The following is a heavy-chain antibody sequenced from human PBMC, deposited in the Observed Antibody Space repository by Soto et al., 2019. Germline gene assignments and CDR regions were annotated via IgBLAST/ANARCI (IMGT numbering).Heavy chain of an antibody. CDR2: ISGSGRYT. J-gene: IGHJ6*01. V-gene: IGHV3-23*04. D-gene: IGHD6-13*01. Sequence: DVQLVESGGDLVQPGGSLRLSCAASGFTFDSCVMSWVRQAPGKGLEWLSLISGSGRYTDYADSVKGRFTISRDNSKNTLYLQMNSLRVEDTAVYYCAKDPPSERMQPDYGMDVWGQVTTVTVSS. CDR3: AKDPPSERMQPDYGMDV. CDR1: GFTFDSCV.